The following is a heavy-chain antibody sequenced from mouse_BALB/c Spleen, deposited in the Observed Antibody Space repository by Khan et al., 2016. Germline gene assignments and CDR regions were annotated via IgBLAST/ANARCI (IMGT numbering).Heavy chain of an antibody. Sequence: EVELVESGGGLVKPGGSLKLSCAASGFTFSDFYMYWLRQTPEKRLEWVATISHGGRYTYYPASVKGRFTISRDTAQNNLYLQLTSLTSEDTAIYVCARAGNTYTYWFFDVWGAGTPVSVSS. CDR2: ISHGGRYT. CDR3: ARAGNTYTYWFFDV. J-gene: IGHJ1*01. D-gene: IGHD1-1*01. CDR1: GFTFSDFY. V-gene: IGHV5-4*02.